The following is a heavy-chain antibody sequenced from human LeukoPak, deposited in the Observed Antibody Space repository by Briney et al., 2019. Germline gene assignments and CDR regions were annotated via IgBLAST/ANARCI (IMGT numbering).Heavy chain of an antibody. V-gene: IGHV4-39*07. Sequence: PSETLSLTCTVSGGSISSSSYYWGWIRQPPGKGLEWIGSNYYSGSTYYNPSLKSRVTISVDTSKSQFSLKLSSVTAADTAVYYCARGGGYGSSWSYWGQGTLVTVSS. CDR3: ARGGGYGSSWSY. D-gene: IGHD6-13*01. J-gene: IGHJ4*02. CDR2: NYYSGST. CDR1: GGSISSSSYY.